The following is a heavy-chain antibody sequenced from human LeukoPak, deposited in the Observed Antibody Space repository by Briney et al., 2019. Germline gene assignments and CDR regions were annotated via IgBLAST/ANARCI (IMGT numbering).Heavy chain of an antibody. CDR2: ISYDGSNK. CDR1: GFTLSSYG. Sequence: GGSLRLSCAASGFTLSSYGMHWVRQAPGKGLEWVAVISYDGSNKYYADSVKGRFTISRDNSKNTLYLQMNSLRAEDTAVYYCAREGYYRSRFFDYWGQGTLVTVSS. D-gene: IGHD3-22*01. CDR3: AREGYYRSRFFDY. J-gene: IGHJ4*02. V-gene: IGHV3-30*03.